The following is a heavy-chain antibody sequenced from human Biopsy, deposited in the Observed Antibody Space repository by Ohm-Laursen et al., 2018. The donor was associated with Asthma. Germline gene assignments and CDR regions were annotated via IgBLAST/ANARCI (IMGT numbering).Heavy chain of an antibody. V-gene: IGHV1-3*01. CDR3: ASSIAVADSDAFDI. D-gene: IGHD6-19*01. J-gene: IGHJ3*02. CDR2: INAGNGNT. CDR1: GYTFTSYA. Sequence: ASVKVSCKASGYTFTSYAMHWVRQAPGQRLEWMGWINAGNGNTKYSQKFQGGVTITRDTSASTAYMELSSLRSEDTAVYYCASSIAVADSDAFDIWGQGTMVTVSS.